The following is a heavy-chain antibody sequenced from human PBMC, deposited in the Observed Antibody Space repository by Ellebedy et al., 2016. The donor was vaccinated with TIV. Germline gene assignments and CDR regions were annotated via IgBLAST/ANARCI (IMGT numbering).Heavy chain of an antibody. CDR2: LSGSAGST. D-gene: IGHD6-19*01. V-gene: IGHV3-23*01. CDR1: GFTFTSYA. Sequence: PGGSLRLSCAASGFTFTSYAMNRVRQAPGKGLEWVSALSGSAGSTSYADSVKGRFTISRDNSKNTLYLQLNSLRAEDTAVYYCAKGGRGSGHLDYYYYAMDVWGQGTTVTVSS. CDR3: AKGGRGSGHLDYYYYAMDV. J-gene: IGHJ6*02.